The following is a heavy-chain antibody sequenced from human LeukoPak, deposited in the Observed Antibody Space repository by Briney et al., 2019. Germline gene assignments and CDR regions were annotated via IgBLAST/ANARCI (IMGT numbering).Heavy chain of an antibody. Sequence: GSLRLSCAASGFTFSSYSMNWVRQAPGKGLEWVSSISSSSSYIYYADSVKGRFTISRDNSKNTPYLRMNSLRAGDTAVYYCAKVGYSYGHYYYYMDVWGKGTTVTVSS. CDR1: GFTFSSYS. J-gene: IGHJ6*03. CDR2: ISSSSSYI. CDR3: AKVGYSYGHYYYYMDV. D-gene: IGHD5-18*01. V-gene: IGHV3-21*01.